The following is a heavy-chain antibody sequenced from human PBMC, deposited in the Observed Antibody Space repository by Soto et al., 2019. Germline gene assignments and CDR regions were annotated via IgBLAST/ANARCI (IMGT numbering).Heavy chain of an antibody. V-gene: IGHV6-1*01. D-gene: IGHD3-3*01. Sequence: SQTLSLTCAISGDSVSSTSAAWNWIRQSPSRGLEWLGRTYYRTKWYYDYAVSVKSRINISPDTSKNQLSLQLNSVNPEDTAVYYCARGNIGSLVLVFGYWGQGYLVTLSS. CDR1: GDSVSSTSAA. J-gene: IGHJ4*02. CDR3: ARGNIGSLVLVFGY. CDR2: TYYRTKWYY.